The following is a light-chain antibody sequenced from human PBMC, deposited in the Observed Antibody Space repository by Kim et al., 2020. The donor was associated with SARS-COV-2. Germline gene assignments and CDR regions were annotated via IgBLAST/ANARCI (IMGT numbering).Light chain of an antibody. CDR3: QRADSFPLG. CDR1: QDISSW. J-gene: IGKJ4*01. Sequence: ASVGDRVTLTCRASQDISSWLAWYQQTPGKAPKLLISAASSLQSGVPSRFSGSGSGTDFTLTISSLQPEDFASYYCQRADSFPLGFGGGTKVDIK. CDR2: AAS. V-gene: IGKV1-12*01.